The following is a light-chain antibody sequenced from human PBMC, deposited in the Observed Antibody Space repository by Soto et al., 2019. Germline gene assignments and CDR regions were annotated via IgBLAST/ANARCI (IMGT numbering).Light chain of an antibody. J-gene: IGKJ4*02. Sequence: DIQMTQSPSSVSASVGDTVTITCRASQVISSWLAWYQHKPGRAPKLMIYKASNLQTGVPSRFIGNCSLTDATFPQTISNLQPEDFATYYCHQASSFPLTFGGGTKVEIK. CDR2: KAS. CDR3: HQASSFPLT. CDR1: QVISSW. V-gene: IGKV1-12*01.